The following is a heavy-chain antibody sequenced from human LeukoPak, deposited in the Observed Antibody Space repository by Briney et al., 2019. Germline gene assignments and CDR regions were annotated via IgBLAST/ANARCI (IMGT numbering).Heavy chain of an antibody. CDR1: GYSINSGYY. V-gene: IGHV4-38-2*02. CDR2: IYHSGTT. Sequence: PSETLCLTCAVSGYSINSGYYWGWIRQPPGKGLEWIGSIYHSGTTYYNPSLKSRVTISVDTSKNQFSLQLNSVTPEDTAVYYCARDQYYFDYWGQGTLVTVSS. J-gene: IGHJ4*02. CDR3: ARDQYYFDY.